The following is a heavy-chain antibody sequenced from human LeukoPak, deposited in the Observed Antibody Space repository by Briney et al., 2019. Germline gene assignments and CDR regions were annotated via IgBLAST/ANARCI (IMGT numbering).Heavy chain of an antibody. V-gene: IGHV1-8*03. CDR1: GYTFTSYD. CDR3: ARGKDSSSPSFDY. J-gene: IGHJ4*02. CDR2: MNPNSGNT. D-gene: IGHD6-6*01. Sequence: ASVKVSCKASGYTFTSYDINWVRQATGQGLKWMGWMNPNSGNTGYAQKFQGRVTITRNTSISTAYMELSSLRSEDTAVYYCARGKDSSSPSFDYWGQGTLVTVSS.